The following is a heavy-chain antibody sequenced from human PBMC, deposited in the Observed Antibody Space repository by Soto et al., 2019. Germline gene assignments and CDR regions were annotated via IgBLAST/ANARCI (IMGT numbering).Heavy chain of an antibody. CDR1: GFTFSTYA. CDR3: AKDPPRRTSGCFFDY. CDR2: VSASGLNT. V-gene: IGHV3-23*01. Sequence: EVQLLESGGKLVQPGGSLTLSCAASGFTFSTYAMAWVLQAPGKGLEWVSGVSASGLNTDYADPVKGRFSISRDKSKNTVSLHMNSLRAEDTAVYYCAKDPPRRTSGCFFDYWGQGTPVTVSS. J-gene: IGHJ4*02. D-gene: IGHD2-15*01.